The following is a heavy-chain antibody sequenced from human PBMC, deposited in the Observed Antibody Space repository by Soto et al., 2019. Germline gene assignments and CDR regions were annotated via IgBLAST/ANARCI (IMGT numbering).Heavy chain of an antibody. J-gene: IGHJ6*02. CDR1: GFTFSSYG. D-gene: IGHD6-13*01. CDR3: ARVHPIADYYYYYYGMDV. Sequence: GGSLRLSCAASGFTFSSYGMHWVRQAPGKGLEWVAVIWYDGSNKYYADSVKGRFTISRDNSKNTLYLQMNSLRAEDTAVYYCARVHPIADYYYYYYGMDVWGQGTTVTVSS. CDR2: IWYDGSNK. V-gene: IGHV3-33*01.